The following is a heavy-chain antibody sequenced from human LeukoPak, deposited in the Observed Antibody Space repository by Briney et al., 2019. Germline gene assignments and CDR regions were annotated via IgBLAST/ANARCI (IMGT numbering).Heavy chain of an antibody. CDR1: GGSISSGGYY. D-gene: IGHD3-22*01. CDR2: IYYSGST. J-gene: IGHJ3*02. CDR3: ARAEPDYYDSSADAFDI. V-gene: IGHV4-31*03. Sequence: SETLSLTCTVSGGSISSGGYYWRWIRQHPGKGLEWIGYIYYSGSTYYNPSLKSRVTISVDTSKNQFSLKLSSVTAADTAVYYCARAEPDYYDSSADAFDIWGQGTMVTVSS.